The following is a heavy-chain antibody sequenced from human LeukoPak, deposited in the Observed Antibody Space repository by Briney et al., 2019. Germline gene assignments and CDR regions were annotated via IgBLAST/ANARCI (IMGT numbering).Heavy chain of an antibody. CDR2: IKQDGSEK. D-gene: IGHD3-10*01. CDR1: GFTFSNYW. V-gene: IGHV3-7*04. CDR3: SRTYYGPDY. J-gene: IGHJ4*02. Sequence: GGSLRLSCAASGFTFSNYWMIWVRQAPGKGLGWTGSIKQDGSEKYYVESVKGRFTISRDNAKNSLYLQVNSLRAEDTAVYYCSRTYYGPDYWGQGTLVIVSS.